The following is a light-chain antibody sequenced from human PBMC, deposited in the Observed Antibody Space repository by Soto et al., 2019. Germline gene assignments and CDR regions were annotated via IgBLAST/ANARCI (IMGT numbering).Light chain of an antibody. J-gene: IGKJ5*01. V-gene: IGKV4-1*01. CDR1: QSVLYTSNNKNY. CDR3: QQYYSVPIT. Sequence: DIVMTQSPDSLAVSLGERATINCKSSQSVLYTSNNKNYIAWYQQKSGQPPKLLIYWASTRESGVTDRFSGGGSGTDFTLTISSLQAEDVAVYYCQQYYSVPITFGQGTRLEIK. CDR2: WAS.